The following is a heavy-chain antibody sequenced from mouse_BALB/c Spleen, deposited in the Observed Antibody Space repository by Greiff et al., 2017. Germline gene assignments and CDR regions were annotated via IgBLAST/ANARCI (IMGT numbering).Heavy chain of an antibody. Sequence: EVQRVESGGGLVQPGGSRKLSCAASGFTFSSFGMHWVRQAPEKGLEWVAYISSGSSTIYYADTVKGRFTISRDNPKNTLFLQMTSLRSEDTAMYYCASELGRGAMDYWGQGTSVTVSS. CDR1: GFTFSSFG. CDR3: ASELGRGAMDY. CDR2: ISSGSSTI. V-gene: IGHV5-17*02. J-gene: IGHJ4*01. D-gene: IGHD4-1*01.